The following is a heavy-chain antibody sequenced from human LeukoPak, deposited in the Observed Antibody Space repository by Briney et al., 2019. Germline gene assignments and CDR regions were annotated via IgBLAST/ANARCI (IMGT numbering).Heavy chain of an antibody. V-gene: IGHV4-61*01. J-gene: IGHJ4*02. D-gene: IGHD3-10*01. CDR2: IYDTGST. Sequence: PSETLSLTCIVSGGSVSRGSYFWSWIRQPPGKGLEWIGYIYDTGSTNYNPSLKSRLPITVHTSNNQFSLKLSSVTAADTDVYYCEREYPLYGSGSIDYWGQGTLVTVSS. CDR3: EREYPLYGSGSIDY. CDR1: GGSVSRGSYF.